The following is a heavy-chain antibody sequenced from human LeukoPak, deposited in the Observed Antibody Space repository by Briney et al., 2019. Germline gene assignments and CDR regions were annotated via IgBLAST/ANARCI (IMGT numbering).Heavy chain of an antibody. J-gene: IGHJ3*01. CDR2: IFHTGYT. Sequence: PPETLSLTCTVSGYPISMGYFWGWIRQPPGKGLEWIGSIFHTGYTFYDPSFKRRLTISVDTSKNQFSLRLSSVTAADTAVYYCARETEKQWHYWGHGTMVTVSS. CDR1: GYPISMGYF. CDR3: ARETEKQWHY. V-gene: IGHV4-38-2*02. D-gene: IGHD6-19*01.